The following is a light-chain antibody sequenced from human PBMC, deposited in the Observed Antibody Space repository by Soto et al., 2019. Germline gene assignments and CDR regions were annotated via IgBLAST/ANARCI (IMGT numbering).Light chain of an antibody. CDR3: QQYHKRHTIT. CDR1: QSVSSK. V-gene: IGKV3-15*01. Sequence: EILMTQSPATLFVSPGERATLSCRASQSVSSKLAWYQQKPGQAPRLLIYGASTRATGIPARFSGSGSGTEFTLTISSLQSEDFAVYYCQQYHKRHTITFGHGTRLEIK. CDR2: GAS. J-gene: IGKJ5*01.